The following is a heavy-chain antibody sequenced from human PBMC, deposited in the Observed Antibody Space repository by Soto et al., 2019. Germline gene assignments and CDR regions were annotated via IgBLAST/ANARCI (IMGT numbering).Heavy chain of an antibody. J-gene: IGHJ4*02. Sequence: GGSLRLSCAASGFTVSSNYMSWVRQAPGKGLEWVSVIYSGGSTYYADSVKGRFTISRDNSKNTLYLQMNSLRAEDTAVYYCARAGSGWRRKGVDYWGQGTLVTVSS. CDR2: IYSGGST. D-gene: IGHD6-19*01. CDR3: ARAGSGWRRKGVDY. V-gene: IGHV3-53*01. CDR1: GFTVSSNY.